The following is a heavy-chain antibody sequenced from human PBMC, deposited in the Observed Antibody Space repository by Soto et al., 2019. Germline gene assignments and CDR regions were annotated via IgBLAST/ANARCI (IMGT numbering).Heavy chain of an antibody. V-gene: IGHV1-18*01. J-gene: IGHJ3*01. CDR1: GYTFSTYG. Sequence: QVQLVQSGAEMKKPGASVKVXXXXXGYTFSTYGITWVRQAPGQGLDWMRWINPFKGDTNSAARFQDRVTMTTDTTTRTASMELRRLRSDDTAVYSCDRVKVPAAILSAFDLWGQGTLVTVSS. CDR2: INPFKGDT. CDR3: DRVKVPAAILSAFDL. D-gene: IGHD2-2*02.